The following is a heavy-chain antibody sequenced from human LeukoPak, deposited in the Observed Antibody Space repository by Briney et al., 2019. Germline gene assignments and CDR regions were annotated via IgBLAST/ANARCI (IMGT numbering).Heavy chain of an antibody. CDR3: ARTSVEMATIPDAFDI. J-gene: IGHJ3*02. CDR1: GFTFSSYV. CDR2: IWYDGSNK. V-gene: IGHV3-33*01. D-gene: IGHD5-24*01. Sequence: GRSLRLSCAASGFTFSSYVMRWVRQAPGKGLEWVAVIWYDGSNKYYADSVKGRFTISRDNSKNTLYLQMNSLRAEDTAVYYCARTSVEMATIPDAFDIWGQGTTVTVSS.